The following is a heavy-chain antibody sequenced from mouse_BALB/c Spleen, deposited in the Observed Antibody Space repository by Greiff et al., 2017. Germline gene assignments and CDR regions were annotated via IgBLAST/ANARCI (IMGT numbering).Heavy chain of an antibody. D-gene: IGHD1-2*01. V-gene: IGHV5-12-2*01. CDR2: ISNGGGST. CDR3: ARPFITTAPWFAY. Sequence: EVMLVESGGGLVQPGGSLKLSCAASGFTFSSYTMSWVRQTPEKRLEWVAYISNGGGSTYYPDTVKGRFTISRDNAKNTLYLQMSSLKSEDTAMYYCARPFITTAPWFAYWGQGTLVTVSA. J-gene: IGHJ3*01. CDR1: GFTFSSYT.